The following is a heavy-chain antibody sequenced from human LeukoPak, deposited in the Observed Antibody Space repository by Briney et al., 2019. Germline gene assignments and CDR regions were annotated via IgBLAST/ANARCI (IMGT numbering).Heavy chain of an antibody. V-gene: IGHV3-21*01. D-gene: IGHD6-13*01. J-gene: IGHJ4*02. CDR3: ARDSYYSNSWETNDY. CDR2: ISSSSSYI. Sequence: GGSLRLSCAASGFTFSSYSMNWVRQAPGKGLEWVSSISSSSSYIYYADSVKGRFTISRDNAKNSLYLQMNSLRAEDTAVYYCARDSYYSNSWETNDYWGQGTLVTVSS. CDR1: GFTFSSYS.